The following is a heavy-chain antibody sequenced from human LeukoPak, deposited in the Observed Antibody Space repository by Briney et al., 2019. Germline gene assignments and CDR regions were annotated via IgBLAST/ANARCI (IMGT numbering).Heavy chain of an antibody. D-gene: IGHD1-26*01. CDR1: GFTVSSNY. J-gene: IGHJ4*02. Sequence: GGSLRLSCAASGFTVSSNYMSWVRQAPGKGLEWVSVIYSGGSTYYADSVKGRFTISRDNSKNTLYLQMNSLRAEDTAVYYCARDLSGGYPLGYWGQGTLVTVSS. CDR2: IYSGGST. CDR3: ARDLSGGYPLGY. V-gene: IGHV3-53*01.